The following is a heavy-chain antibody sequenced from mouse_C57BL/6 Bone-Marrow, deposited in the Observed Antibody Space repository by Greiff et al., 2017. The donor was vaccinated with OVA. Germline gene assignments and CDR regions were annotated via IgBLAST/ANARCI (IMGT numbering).Heavy chain of an antibody. CDR2: IDPEDGDT. CDR3: TYDGYYFWFAY. D-gene: IGHD2-3*01. J-gene: IGHJ3*01. Sequence: VQLQQSGAELVRPGASVKLSCTASGFNIKDYYMHWVKQRPEQGLEWIGRIDPEDGDTEYAPKFQGKATMTADTSSNTAYLQLSSLTSEDAAVYYYTYDGYYFWFAYWGRGTLVTVSA. CDR1: GFNIKDYY. V-gene: IGHV14-1*01.